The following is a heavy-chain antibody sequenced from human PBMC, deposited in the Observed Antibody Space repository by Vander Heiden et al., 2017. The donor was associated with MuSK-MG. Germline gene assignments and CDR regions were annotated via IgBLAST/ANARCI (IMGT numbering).Heavy chain of an antibody. D-gene: IGHD4-17*01. CDR2: ISSSSSTI. Sequence: DVQLGESGGGLVQPGGSLRLPCAASGFTSSSYSMNWVRQAPGKGLEWVSYISSSSSTIYYADSVKGRFTISSDNAKNSLYLKMNSLREEETAVYYCARVNENYCDLHDAFDIWGQGTMVTVYS. J-gene: IGHJ3*02. CDR3: ARVNENYCDLHDAFDI. CDR1: GFTSSSYS. V-gene: IGHV3-48*02.